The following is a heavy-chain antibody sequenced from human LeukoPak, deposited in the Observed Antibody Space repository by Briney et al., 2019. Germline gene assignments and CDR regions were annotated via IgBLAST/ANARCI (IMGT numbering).Heavy chain of an antibody. D-gene: IGHD6-19*01. CDR1: GFPFSNYG. Sequence: GGSLRLSCAASGFPFSNYGMHWVRQAPGKGLEWVAVISADGIDKYYADSVKGRFTISRDNAKNTLYLQMNSLRTEDTAVYYCARPETQYSSGLDGFDIWGQGTMVTVSS. J-gene: IGHJ3*02. CDR3: ARPETQYSSGLDGFDI. CDR2: ISADGIDK. V-gene: IGHV3-30*03.